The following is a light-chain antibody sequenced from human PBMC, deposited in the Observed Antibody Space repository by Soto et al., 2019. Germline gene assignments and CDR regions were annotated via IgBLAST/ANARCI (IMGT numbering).Light chain of an antibody. CDR1: QSVSSY. V-gene: IGKV3-11*01. Sequence: EIVLTQSPATLSLSPGERATLSCRASQSVSSYLAWYQQKPGQAPRLLIYDASNRATGIPARFSGSGSGTDXTXTXXXXXPEDFAVYYCQQRSNWLTFGGGTKVEXK. J-gene: IGKJ4*01. CDR3: QQRSNWLT. CDR2: DAS.